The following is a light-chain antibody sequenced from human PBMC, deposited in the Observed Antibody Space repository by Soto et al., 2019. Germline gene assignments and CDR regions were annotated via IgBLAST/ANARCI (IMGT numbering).Light chain of an antibody. CDR1: QSISSW. Sequence: DIQMTQSPSTLSASVGDRVTITYRASQSISSWLAWYQQKPGKAPKLLIYKASSLESGVPSRFSGSGSETEFTLTISSLQPDDFATYYCQQYVSGPWTFGQGTKVGIK. CDR3: QQYVSGPWT. CDR2: KAS. V-gene: IGKV1-5*03. J-gene: IGKJ1*01.